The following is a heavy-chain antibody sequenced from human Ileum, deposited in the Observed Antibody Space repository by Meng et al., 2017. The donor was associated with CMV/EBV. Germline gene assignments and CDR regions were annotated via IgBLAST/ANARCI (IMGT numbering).Heavy chain of an antibody. V-gene: IGHV3-30*02. J-gene: IGHJ1*01. CDR2: ISYDGIYQ. CDR3: GKERTGYYIQH. Sequence: QLVLGESGGGVVQPGGSLRLSCAASGFTFTSYAMHWVRQAPGKGLEWVAFISYDGIYQYYADSVNGRFTISRDSSKNTLSLQMNSLRAEDTAVYYCGKERTGYYIQHWGQGTLVTVSS. CDR1: GFTFTSYA. D-gene: IGHD3/OR15-3a*01.